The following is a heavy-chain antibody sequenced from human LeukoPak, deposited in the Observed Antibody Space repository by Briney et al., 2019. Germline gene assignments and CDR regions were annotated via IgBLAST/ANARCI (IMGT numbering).Heavy chain of an antibody. CDR3: AREDLGQAIIDY. CDR2: ISAYNGNT. V-gene: IGHV1-18*01. Sequence: ASVKVSCKASGHTFTSYVISWVRQAPGQGLEGMGWISAYNGNTNYAQKLQGRVTMTTATSTSTAYMELRSLRSDDTAVYYCAREDLGQAIIDYWGQGTLVTVSS. J-gene: IGHJ4*02. D-gene: IGHD2-21*01. CDR1: GHTFTSYV.